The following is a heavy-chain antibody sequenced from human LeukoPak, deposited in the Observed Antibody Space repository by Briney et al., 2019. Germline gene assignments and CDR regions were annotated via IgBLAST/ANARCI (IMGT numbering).Heavy chain of an antibody. Sequence: ASVKVSCKASGYTFTSYDIYWVRQATGQGLGWMGWMNPNSGNTGYAQKFQGRVTITRNTSISTAYMELSSLRSEDTAVYYCARGLVATWLYYYYYMDVWGKGTTVTVSS. CDR2: MNPNSGNT. CDR3: ARGLVATWLYYYYYMDV. D-gene: IGHD5-12*01. J-gene: IGHJ6*03. CDR1: GYTFTSYD. V-gene: IGHV1-8*03.